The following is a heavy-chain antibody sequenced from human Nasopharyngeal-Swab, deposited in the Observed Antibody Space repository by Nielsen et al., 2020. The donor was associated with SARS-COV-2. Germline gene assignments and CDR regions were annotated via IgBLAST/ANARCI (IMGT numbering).Heavy chain of an antibody. V-gene: IGHV3-7*03. CDR1: GFTFSNYW. CDR3: ATAGGWYFDY. Sequence: GESLKISCAASGFTFSNYWMNWVRQAPGKGLEWVAKIKQDGSEKCYVDSVKGRFTISRDNAKNSLYLQMDSLRAEDTAVYYCATAGGWYFDYWGQGTLVTVSS. J-gene: IGHJ4*02. D-gene: IGHD6-19*01. CDR2: IKQDGSEK.